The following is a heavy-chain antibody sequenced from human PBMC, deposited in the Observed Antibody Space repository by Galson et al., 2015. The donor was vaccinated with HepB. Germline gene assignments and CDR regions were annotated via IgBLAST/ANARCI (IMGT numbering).Heavy chain of an antibody. CDR2: ITSSSSLI. CDR3: ATTFGLVSYTYTMDV. Sequence: SLRLSCAASEFAFGSFSMNWVRQAPGKGLEWVSSITSSSSLIYYADSVKGRFTISRDNAKNSLFLQMNSLRAEDTAVYYCATTFGLVSYTYTMDVWGHGTTVTVSS. CDR1: EFAFGSFS. D-gene: IGHD3/OR15-3a*01. V-gene: IGHV3-21*01. J-gene: IGHJ6*02.